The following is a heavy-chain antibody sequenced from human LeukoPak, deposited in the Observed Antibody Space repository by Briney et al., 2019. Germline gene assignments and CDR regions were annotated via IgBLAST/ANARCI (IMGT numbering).Heavy chain of an antibody. Sequence: SETLSLTCTVSGASISSGSYYWSWIRQPAGKELEWIGRIYSSGRTNYNPSLKSRVTISVDTSKNQFSLKLSSVTAADTAVYYCARVRGGNAFDIWGQGTMVTVSS. CDR3: ARVRGGNAFDI. J-gene: IGHJ3*02. CDR1: GASISSGSYY. V-gene: IGHV4-61*02. CDR2: IYSSGRT.